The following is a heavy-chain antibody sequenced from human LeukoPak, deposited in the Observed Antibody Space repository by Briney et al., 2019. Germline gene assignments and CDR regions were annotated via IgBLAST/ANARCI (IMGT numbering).Heavy chain of an antibody. CDR2: IIPIFGTA. D-gene: IGHD2-15*01. Sequence: SVKVSCKASGVTFSSYAISWVRQAPGQGLEWMGGIIPIFGTANYAQKFQGRVTITADESTSTAYMELSSLRSEDTGFYYCAGYHGGYCSGGSGHEGDFDYWGQGTLVTVSS. V-gene: IGHV1-69*13. CDR1: GVTFSSYA. J-gene: IGHJ4*02. CDR3: AGYHGGYCSGGSGHEGDFDY.